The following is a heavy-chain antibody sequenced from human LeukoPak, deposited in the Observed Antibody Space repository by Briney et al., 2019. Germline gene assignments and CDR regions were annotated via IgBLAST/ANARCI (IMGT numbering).Heavy chain of an antibody. V-gene: IGHV3-23*01. CDR1: GFTFSSYE. CDR2: ISGSGGST. CDR3: AKDGVYGPGCCHYFYY. Sequence: PGGSLRLSCAVSGFTFSSYEMNWVRQAPGKGLEWVSAISGSGGSTYYADSVKGRFTISRDNSKNTVYLQMNSLRAEDTAVYYCAKDGVYGPGCCHYFYYWGQGTLVTVSS. D-gene: IGHD3-10*01. J-gene: IGHJ4*02.